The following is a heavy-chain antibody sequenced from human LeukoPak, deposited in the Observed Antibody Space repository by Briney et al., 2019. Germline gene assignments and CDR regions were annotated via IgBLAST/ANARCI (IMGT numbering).Heavy chain of an antibody. J-gene: IGHJ6*03. CDR3: ARAPQPFYYYYYMDV. CDR1: GFTFSSYA. CDR2: ISYDGSDK. V-gene: IGHV3-30-3*01. D-gene: IGHD2-2*01. Sequence: GGSLRLSCAASGFTFSSYAMHWVRQAPGKGLEWVAVISYDGSDKYYADSVKGRFTISRDNSKNTLYLQMNSLRTEDTAVYYCARAPQPFYYYYYMDVWGKGTTVTVSS.